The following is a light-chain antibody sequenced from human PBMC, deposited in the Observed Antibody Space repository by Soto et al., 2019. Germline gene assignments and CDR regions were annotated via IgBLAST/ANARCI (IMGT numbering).Light chain of an antibody. V-gene: IGKV1-12*01. J-gene: IGKJ3*01. CDR3: QQASTFPLT. Sequence: IQMTQSPSSVSASVGDRVTMTCRASQGISTWLAWYQVKPGKGPKLLIYAASRLQSGVPSRFSGSGSGTDFTLTISSLQPEDFATYYCQQASTFPLTFGPGTKVDIK. CDR1: QGISTW. CDR2: AAS.